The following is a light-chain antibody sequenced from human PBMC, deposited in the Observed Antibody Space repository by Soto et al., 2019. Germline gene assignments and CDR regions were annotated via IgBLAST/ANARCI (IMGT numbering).Light chain of an antibody. Sequence: QSALTQPASVSGSPGQSITIFCTGSSSDVGGYNFVSWYQQHPGKAPKLMIYEVSKRSSGVSNRFSGSKSGNTASLTISGLQAEDEADYYCTSYSTSNSYVFGAGTKLTVL. V-gene: IGLV2-14*01. J-gene: IGLJ1*01. CDR3: TSYSTSNSYV. CDR2: EVS. CDR1: SSDVGGYNF.